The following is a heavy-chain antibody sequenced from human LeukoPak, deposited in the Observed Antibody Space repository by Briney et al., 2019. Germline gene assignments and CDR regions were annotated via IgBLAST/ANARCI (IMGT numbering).Heavy chain of an antibody. V-gene: IGHV1-46*01. CDR3: ARGYSGYDYDPLDAFDI. J-gene: IGHJ3*02. D-gene: IGHD5-12*01. CDR2: INPSGGST. Sequence: ASVKVSCKASGYTFTSYYMHWVRQAPGQGLEWMGIINPSGGSTSYAQKFQGRVTMTRDMSTSTVYMELSSLRSEDTAVYYCARGYSGYDYDPLDAFDIWGQGTMVIVSS. CDR1: GYTFTSYY.